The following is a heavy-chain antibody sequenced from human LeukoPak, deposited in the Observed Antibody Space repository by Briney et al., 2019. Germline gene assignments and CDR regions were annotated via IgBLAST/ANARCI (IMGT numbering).Heavy chain of an antibody. CDR2: ISGSGSGT. CDR1: GYTFSSYA. V-gene: IGHV3-23*01. D-gene: IGHD1-26*01. Sequence: GGSLRLSCAASGYTFSSYAMTRVRQAPGKGPEWVSHISGSGSGTYYAASVKGRFTISRDNSKNALYLQMNSLRAEDTALYYCAKPRGGTYQYYFDYWGQGALVTVSS. J-gene: IGHJ4*02. CDR3: AKPRGGTYQYYFDY.